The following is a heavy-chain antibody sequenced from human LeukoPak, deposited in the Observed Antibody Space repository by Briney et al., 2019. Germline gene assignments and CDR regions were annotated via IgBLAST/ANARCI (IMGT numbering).Heavy chain of an antibody. CDR2: ISYDGSNK. V-gene: IGHV3-30-3*02. J-gene: IGHJ4*02. Sequence: GGSMRLSCAASGFTFSGYAIHWVRQAPGKGLKWVAVISYDGSNKYYADSVKGRFTISRDNSKNTLYLQMNSLRAEDTALYYCAKRLDYWGQGTLVPVSS. CDR3: AKRLDY. CDR1: GFTFSGYA.